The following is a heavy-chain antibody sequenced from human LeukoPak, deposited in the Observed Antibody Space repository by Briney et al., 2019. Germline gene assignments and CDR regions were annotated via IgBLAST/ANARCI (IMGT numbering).Heavy chain of an antibody. D-gene: IGHD6-19*01. Sequence: SXXXXHXVRXAPGKGPVWVSRINSDGSSTNYADSVKGRFTISRDNAKNTLYLQMNSLRAEDTAVYFCVSGHSSGFAWGQGTLVTVSS. J-gene: IGHJ5*02. CDR3: VSGHSSGFA. CDR2: INSDGSST. V-gene: IGHV3-74*01. CDR1: SXXX.